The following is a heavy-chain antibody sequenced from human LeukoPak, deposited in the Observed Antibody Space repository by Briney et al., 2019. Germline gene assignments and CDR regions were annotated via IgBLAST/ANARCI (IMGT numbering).Heavy chain of an antibody. CDR1: GGSISSGGYS. CDR2: IYHSGST. V-gene: IGHV4-30-2*01. J-gene: IGHJ4*02. CDR3: ARAPYYYDSSGYYGEPYYFDY. D-gene: IGHD3-22*01. Sequence: PSETLSLTCAVSGGSISSGGYSWSWIRQPPGKGLEWIGYIYHSGSTYYNPSLKSRVTISVDRSKNQFSLKLSSVTAADTAVYYCARAPYYYDSSGYYGEPYYFDYWGQGTLVTVSS.